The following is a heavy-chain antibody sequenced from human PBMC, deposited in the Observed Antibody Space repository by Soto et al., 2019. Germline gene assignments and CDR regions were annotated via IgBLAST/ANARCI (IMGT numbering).Heavy chain of an antibody. Sequence: SEPLSLTCTVSGGSISSYYWSWIRPPPGKGLEWIGYIYYSGSTNYNPSLKSRVTISVDTSKNQFSLKLSSVTAADTAVYYCARDLGFEGPAWFDPWGQGTLVTVS. CDR1: GGSISSYY. V-gene: IGHV4-59*12. CDR3: ARDLGFEGPAWFDP. CDR2: IYYSGST. J-gene: IGHJ5*02.